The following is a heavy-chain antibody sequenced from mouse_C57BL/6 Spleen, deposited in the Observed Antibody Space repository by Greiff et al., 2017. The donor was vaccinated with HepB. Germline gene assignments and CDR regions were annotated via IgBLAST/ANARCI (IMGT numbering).Heavy chain of an antibody. J-gene: IGHJ4*01. CDR1: GFTFSSYA. CDR3: ARDALYYGNYRDY. Sequence: EVMLVESGGGLVKPGGSLKLSCAASGFTFSSYAMSWVRQTPEKRLEWVATISDGGSYTYYPDNVKGRFTISRDNAKNNLYLQMSHLKSEDTAMYYCARDALYYGNYRDYWGQGTSVTVSS. CDR2: ISDGGSYT. V-gene: IGHV5-4*01. D-gene: IGHD2-1*01.